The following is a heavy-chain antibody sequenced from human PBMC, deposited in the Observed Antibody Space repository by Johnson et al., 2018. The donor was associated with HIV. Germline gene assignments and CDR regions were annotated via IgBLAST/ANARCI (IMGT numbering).Heavy chain of an antibody. CDR3: AKDKSWIDQAFDI. Sequence: VQLVESGGGLVQPGRSLRLSCAASGFTFDDYAMHWVRQAPGKGLEWVSGICWNSGSIGYADSVKGRFTISRDNAKNSLYLQMNSLRAEDTALYYCAKDKSWIDQAFDIWGQGTMVTVYS. CDR1: GFTFDDYA. CDR2: ICWNSGSI. J-gene: IGHJ3*02. D-gene: IGHD2-2*01. V-gene: IGHV3-9*01.